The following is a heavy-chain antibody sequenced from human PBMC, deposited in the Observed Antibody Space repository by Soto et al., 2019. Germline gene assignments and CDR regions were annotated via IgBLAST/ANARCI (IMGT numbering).Heavy chain of an antibody. Sequence: SVKVSCKASGGTFSSYAISWVRQAPGQGLEWMGGIIPIFGTANYAQKFHGRVTITADESTSTAYMELSSLRSEDTAVYYCARMGCSSTSCSDPYYGMDVWGQGTTVTVSS. CDR3: ARMGCSSTSCSDPYYGMDV. D-gene: IGHD2-2*01. J-gene: IGHJ6*02. V-gene: IGHV1-69*13. CDR2: IIPIFGTA. CDR1: GGTFSSYA.